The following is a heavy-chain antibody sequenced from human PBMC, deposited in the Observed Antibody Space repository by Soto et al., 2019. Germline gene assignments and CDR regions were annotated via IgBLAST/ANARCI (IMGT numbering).Heavy chain of an antibody. CDR2: IIPIFGTA. CDR1: GGTFSSYA. J-gene: IGHJ6*02. Sequence: SVKVSCKASGGTFSSYAISWVRQAPGQGLEWMGGIIPIFGTANYAQKFQGRVTITADESTSTAYMELSSLRSEDTAVYYCARGGSTIFGVVRYYYYYYGMDVWGQGTTVTVSS. D-gene: IGHD3-3*01. CDR3: ARGGSTIFGVVRYYYYYYGMDV. V-gene: IGHV1-69*13.